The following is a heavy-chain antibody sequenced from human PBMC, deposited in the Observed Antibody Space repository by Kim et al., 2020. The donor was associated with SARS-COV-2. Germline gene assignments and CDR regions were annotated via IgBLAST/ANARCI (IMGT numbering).Heavy chain of an antibody. Sequence: QTLSLTCPFSGFSLSTSGMCVSWIRQPPGQALEWLALIDWDDDKYYSTSLKTRLTISKDTSKNQVVLTMTNMDPVDTATYYCARGLTTKDWYFDLWGRGTLVTVSS. J-gene: IGHJ2*01. CDR2: IDWDDDK. D-gene: IGHD4-17*01. CDR1: GFSLSTSGMC. CDR3: ARGLTTKDWYFDL. V-gene: IGHV2-70*01.